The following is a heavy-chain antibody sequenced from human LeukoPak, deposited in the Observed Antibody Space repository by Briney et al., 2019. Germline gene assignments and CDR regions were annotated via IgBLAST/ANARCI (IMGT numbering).Heavy chain of an antibody. V-gene: IGHV3-23*01. CDR1: GFTFSSYA. CDR3: AWGGAGIIQCFQH. J-gene: IGHJ1*01. D-gene: IGHD6-13*01. CDR2: ISGSGGST. Sequence: GGSLRLSCAASGFTFSSYAMSWVRQAPGKGLEWVSAISGSGGSTYYADSVKGRFTISRDNSKNTLYLQMNSLRAEDTAVYYCAWGGAGIIQCFQHWGEGTLVTVSS.